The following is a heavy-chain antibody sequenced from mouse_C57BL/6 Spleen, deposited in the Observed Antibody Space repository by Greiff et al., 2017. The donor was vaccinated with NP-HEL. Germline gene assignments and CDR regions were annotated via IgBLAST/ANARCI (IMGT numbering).Heavy chain of an antibody. CDR2: IYPGDGDT. CDR1: GYAFSSSW. Sequence: VKLVESGPELVKPGASVKISCKASGYAFSSSWMNWVKQRPGKGLEWIGRIYPGDGDTNYNGKFKGKATLTADKSSSTAYMQLSSLTSEDSAVYFCARSHYYGSSPYYYAMDYWGQGTSVTVSS. J-gene: IGHJ4*01. V-gene: IGHV1-82*01. D-gene: IGHD1-1*01. CDR3: ARSHYYGSSPYYYAMDY.